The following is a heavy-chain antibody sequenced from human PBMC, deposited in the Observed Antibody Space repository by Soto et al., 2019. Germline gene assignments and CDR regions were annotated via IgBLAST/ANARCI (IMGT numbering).Heavy chain of an antibody. Sequence: EVQLLESGGGLVQPGGSLRLSCAVSGITFRRNAMSWVRQAPGKGLEWVSGISGSGGSTYYADSVKGRFAISRDNSKNTLYLQMNSLRAEDTAVYYCAKYYGDYNSFEYWGQGTLVTVSS. D-gene: IGHD4-17*01. CDR3: AKYYGDYNSFEY. V-gene: IGHV3-23*01. CDR1: GITFRRNA. CDR2: ISGSGGST. J-gene: IGHJ4*02.